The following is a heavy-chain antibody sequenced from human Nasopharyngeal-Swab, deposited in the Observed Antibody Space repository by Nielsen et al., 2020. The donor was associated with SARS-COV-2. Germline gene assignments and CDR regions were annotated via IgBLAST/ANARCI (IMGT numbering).Heavy chain of an antibody. CDR1: GGSFSGYY. D-gene: IGHD6-13*01. Sequence: SETLSLTCAVYGGSFSGYYWSWIRQPPGKGLEWIGEINHSGSTNYNPSLKSRVTISGDTSKNQFSLKLSSVTAADTAVYYCARGGSSSWYYYYYGMDVWGQGTTVTVSS. J-gene: IGHJ6*02. CDR2: INHSGST. CDR3: ARGGSSSWYYYYYGMDV. V-gene: IGHV4-34*01.